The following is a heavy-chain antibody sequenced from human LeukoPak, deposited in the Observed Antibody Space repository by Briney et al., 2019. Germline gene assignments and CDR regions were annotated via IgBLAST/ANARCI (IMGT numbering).Heavy chain of an antibody. V-gene: IGHV3-30-3*01. CDR3: ARPATNDAGSYYFDY. CDR1: GFTFSSYA. Sequence: GGSLRLSCAASGFTFSSYAMHWVRQAPGKGLEWVAVISYDGSNKYYADSVKGRFTISRDNSKYTQYLQMNSLRAEDTAVYYCARPATNDAGSYYFDYWVQGTLVTVSS. D-gene: IGHD1-26*01. J-gene: IGHJ4*02. CDR2: ISYDGSNK.